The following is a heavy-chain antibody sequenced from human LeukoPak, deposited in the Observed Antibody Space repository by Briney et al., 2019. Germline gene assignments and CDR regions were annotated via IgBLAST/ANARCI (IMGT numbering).Heavy chain of an antibody. V-gene: IGHV3-7*01. D-gene: IGHD1-1*01. CDR3: ARDSIQLWPNAIDF. CDR1: GFTFSSYW. Sequence: PGGSLRLSCAASGFTFSSYWMSWVRQAPGRGLEWVANIKQDGSKTYYVDSVKGRFTISRDNAKNSLYLQMNSLRAEDTAVYYCARDSIQLWPNAIDFWGQGTLVTVSS. CDR2: IKQDGSKT. J-gene: IGHJ4*02.